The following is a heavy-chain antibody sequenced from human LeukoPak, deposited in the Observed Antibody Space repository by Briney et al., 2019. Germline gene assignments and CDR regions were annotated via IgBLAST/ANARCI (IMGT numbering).Heavy chain of an antibody. CDR2: IYYSGST. V-gene: IGHV4-39*01. Sequence: SETLSLTCTVSGGSISSSSYYWGWIRQPPGKGLEWIGSIYYSGSTYYNPSLKSRVTISVDTSKNQFSLKLSSVTAADTAVYYCARQHIVVVTAIPIFDIWGQGTMVTVSS. D-gene: IGHD2-21*02. CDR3: ARQHIVVVTAIPIFDI. CDR1: GGSISSSSYY. J-gene: IGHJ3*02.